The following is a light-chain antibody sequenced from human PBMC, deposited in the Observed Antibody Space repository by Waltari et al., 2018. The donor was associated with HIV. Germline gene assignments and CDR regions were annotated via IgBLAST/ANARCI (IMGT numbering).Light chain of an antibody. Sequence: DIQLPQSPSSLSASVGDRVTITCRASHDISTWLAWYQQKPEKAPKSLIYAASNLQSGVPSRFSGSGSGTDFTLTISSLQPEDFATYYCQQYNAYPLTFGGGTKVEIK. J-gene: IGKJ4*01. V-gene: IGKV1D-16*01. CDR2: AAS. CDR1: HDISTW. CDR3: QQYNAYPLT.